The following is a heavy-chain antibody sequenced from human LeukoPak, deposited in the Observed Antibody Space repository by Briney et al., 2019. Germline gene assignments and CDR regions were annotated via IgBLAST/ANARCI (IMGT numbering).Heavy chain of an antibody. D-gene: IGHD3-22*01. CDR3: AKGADYYDSSGYGDAFDI. J-gene: IGHJ3*02. CDR1: GFTFSSYG. V-gene: IGHV3-23*01. CDR2: ISGSGGST. Sequence: AGGSLRLSCAASGFTFSSYGMSWVRQAPGKGLEWVSAISGSGGSTYYADSVKGRFTISRDNSKNTLYLQMNSLRAEDTAVYYCAKGADYYDSSGYGDAFDIWGQGTMVTVSS.